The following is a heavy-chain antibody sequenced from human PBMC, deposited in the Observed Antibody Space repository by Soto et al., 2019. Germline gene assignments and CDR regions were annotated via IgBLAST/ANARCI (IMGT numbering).Heavy chain of an antibody. V-gene: IGHV3-15*01. J-gene: IGHJ4*02. CDR1: GFTFSNAW. CDR3: TTDIPWIQLWGQFDY. Sequence: GPLRPSCSASGFTFSNAWMSWVRQAPGKGLEWVGRIKSKTDGGTTDYAAPVKGRFTISRDDSKNTLYLQMNSLKTEDTAVYYCTTDIPWIQLWGQFDYWGQGTLVTVYS. D-gene: IGHD5-18*01. CDR2: IKSKTDGGTT.